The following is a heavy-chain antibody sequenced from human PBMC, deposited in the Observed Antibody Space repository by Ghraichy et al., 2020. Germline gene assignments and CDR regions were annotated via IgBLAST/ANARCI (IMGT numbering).Heavy chain of an antibody. V-gene: IGHV3-23*01. Sequence: GGSLRLSCAASGFTFSIYAMSWVRQAPGRGLEWVASISGDGGHTYYADSVKGRFTISRDNLKNTLFLQMNSLRAEDTAVFYCAKAKQLYYFDSWDQGALVIVSS. CDR3: AKAKQLYYFDS. D-gene: IGHD5-24*01. CDR1: GFTFSIYA. CDR2: ISGDGGHT. J-gene: IGHJ4*02.